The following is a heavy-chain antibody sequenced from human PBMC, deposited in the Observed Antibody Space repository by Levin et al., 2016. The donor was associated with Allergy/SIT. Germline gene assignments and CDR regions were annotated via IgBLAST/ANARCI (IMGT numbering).Heavy chain of an antibody. D-gene: IGHD3-3*01. CDR1: GYTFTRHG. CDR2: ISTVNGDT. Sequence: ASVKVSCKASGYTFTRHGVGWVRQAPGQGLEWVGWISTVNGDTSYAENLQGRVTMTTDTSTSTAYMELRNLRSDDTAVYYCARAPGFWSGYSPFDYWGQGTLVTVSS. V-gene: IGHV1-18*01. J-gene: IGHJ4*02. CDR3: ARAPGFWSGYSPFDY.